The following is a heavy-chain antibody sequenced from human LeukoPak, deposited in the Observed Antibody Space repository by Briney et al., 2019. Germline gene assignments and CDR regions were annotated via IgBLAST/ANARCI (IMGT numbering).Heavy chain of an antibody. V-gene: IGHV4-59*08. CDR3: ARQSGPITMVRGVIGYYFDY. Sequence: SETLSLTCTVSGGSISSYYWSWIRQPPGKGLEWIGYIYYSGSTNYNPSLKSRVTISVDTSKNQFSLKVRSVTAADTAVYYCARQSGPITMVRGVIGYYFDYWGQGTLVTVSS. CDR2: IYYSGST. D-gene: IGHD3-10*01. J-gene: IGHJ4*02. CDR1: GGSISSYY.